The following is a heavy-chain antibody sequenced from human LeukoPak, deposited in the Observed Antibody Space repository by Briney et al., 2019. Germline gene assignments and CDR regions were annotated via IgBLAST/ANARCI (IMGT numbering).Heavy chain of an antibody. D-gene: IGHD1-1*01. CDR2: IYSGGTT. Sequence: GGSLRLSCAASGFTVSSNYVSWVRQAPGKGLEWVSVIYSGGTTYYADSVKGRFTISGDNSKNTLYLQMNSLRAEDTAVYYCARTTTFAPHFDYWGQGTLVTVSS. V-gene: IGHV3-66*01. CDR3: ARTTTFAPHFDY. J-gene: IGHJ4*02. CDR1: GFTVSSNY.